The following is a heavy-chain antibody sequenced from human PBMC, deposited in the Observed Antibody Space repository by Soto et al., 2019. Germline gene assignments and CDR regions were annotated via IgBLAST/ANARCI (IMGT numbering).Heavy chain of an antibody. CDR1: GDSFNSYW. D-gene: IGHD2-2*01. Sequence: GHSLKISCQGSGDSFNSYWIGWVRQMPGKGLEWMGIIYPGDSDTTYSPSFQGQVTISADKSISTAYLQWSSLKASDTAIYFCARRGDCXSATCFGNNYHYYAMDVWGQGTMVTVSS. J-gene: IGHJ6*02. CDR3: ARRGDCXSATCFGNNYHYYAMDV. V-gene: IGHV5-51*01. CDR2: IYPGDSDT.